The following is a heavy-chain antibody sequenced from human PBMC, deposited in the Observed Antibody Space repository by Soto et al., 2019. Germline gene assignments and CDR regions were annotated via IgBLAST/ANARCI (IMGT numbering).Heavy chain of an antibody. V-gene: IGHV1-69*04. CDR3: ARDSRESGYDP. CDR2: IIPILGIA. CDR1: GGTFSSYT. Sequence: SVKVSCKASGGTFSSYTISWVRQAPGQGLEWMGRIIPILGIANYAQKLQGRVTITADKSTSTAYMEMSSLRSEDTAVYYCARDSRESGYDPWGQGTLVTVSS. J-gene: IGHJ5*02. D-gene: IGHD5-12*01.